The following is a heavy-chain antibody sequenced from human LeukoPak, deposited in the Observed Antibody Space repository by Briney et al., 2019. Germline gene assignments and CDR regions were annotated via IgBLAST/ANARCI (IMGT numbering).Heavy chain of an antibody. V-gene: IGHV3-7*01. CDR2: IKQDGSEK. J-gene: IGHJ4*02. CDR1: GFTFNNYW. D-gene: IGHD3-22*01. Sequence: GGSLRLSCAASGFTFNNYWMSWVRQAPGKGLEWVANIKQDGSEKYYVDSVKGRFTISRDNAKNSLYLHMNSLRAEDTAVYYCARVQGSSGPGIFDYWGQGTLVTVSS. CDR3: ARVQGSSGPGIFDY.